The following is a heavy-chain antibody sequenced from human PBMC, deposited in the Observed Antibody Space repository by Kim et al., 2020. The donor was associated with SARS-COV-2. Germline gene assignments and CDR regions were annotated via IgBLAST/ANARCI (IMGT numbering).Heavy chain of an antibody. J-gene: IGHJ4*02. CDR3: ARDGRSVDYYFDY. Sequence: ASVKVSCKTSGYTFTSYSLHWVRQAPGQRLEWMGWINAVNVNTKYSQKFQGRVTISWDTSASAASIELTSLRSEDTAVYYCARDGRSVDYYFDYWGQGTLVTVSS. V-gene: IGHV1-3*01. CDR1: GYTFTSYS. CDR2: INAVNVNT.